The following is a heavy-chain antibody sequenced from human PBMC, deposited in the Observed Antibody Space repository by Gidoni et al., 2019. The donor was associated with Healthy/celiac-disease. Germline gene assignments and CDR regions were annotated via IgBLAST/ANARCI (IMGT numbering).Heavy chain of an antibody. J-gene: IGHJ5*02. D-gene: IGHD3-10*01. CDR3: AAEGPYYYGSGSP. CDR2: IVVGSGNT. V-gene: IGHV1-58*01. Sequence: QMQLVQSGSEVKKPGTSVKVSCKASGFTFTSSAVQWVRQARGQRLEWIGWIVVGSGNTNYAQKFQERVTITRDMSTSTAYMELSSLRSEDTAVYYCAAEGPYYYGSGSPWGQGTLVTVSS. CDR1: GFTFTSSA.